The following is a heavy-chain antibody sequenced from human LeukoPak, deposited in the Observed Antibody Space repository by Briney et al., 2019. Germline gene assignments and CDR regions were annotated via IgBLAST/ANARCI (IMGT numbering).Heavy chain of an antibody. CDR1: GYTFTGYY. V-gene: IGHV1-46*01. J-gene: IGHJ4*02. D-gene: IGHD5-12*01. CDR2: INPTGGST. Sequence: ASVKVSCKASGYTFTGYYMHWVRQAPGQGLEWMGLINPTGGSTGYAQKLQGRVTMTTDTSTSTAYMELRSLRSDDTAVYYCARGRGYSGHVDFDYWGQGTLVTVSS. CDR3: ARGRGYSGHVDFDY.